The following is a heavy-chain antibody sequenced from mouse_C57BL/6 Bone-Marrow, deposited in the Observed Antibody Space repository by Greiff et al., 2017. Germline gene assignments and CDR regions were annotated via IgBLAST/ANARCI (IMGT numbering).Heavy chain of an antibody. CDR1: GFSLTSYG. J-gene: IGHJ4*01. Sequence: QVQLQQSGPGLVQPSQSLSITCTVSGFSLTSYGVHWFRQPPGKGLEWLGVIWSGGSTDYNAAFISRLSISKDNSKSQVFFKMNSLQADDTSIYYCAKRDDYDGYAMDYWGQGTSVTVSS. CDR2: IWSGGST. CDR3: AKRDDYDGYAMDY. D-gene: IGHD2-4*01. V-gene: IGHV2-4*01.